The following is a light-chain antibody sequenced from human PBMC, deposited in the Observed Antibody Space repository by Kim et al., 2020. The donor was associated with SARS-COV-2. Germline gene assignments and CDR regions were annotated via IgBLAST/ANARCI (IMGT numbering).Light chain of an antibody. CDR2: QDS. CDR1: KWGDKY. V-gene: IGLV3-1*01. J-gene: IGLJ2*01. Sequence: SVSPGQTASITCSGDKWGDKYACWYQQKPGPSPVLVIYQDSKRPSGIPERFSGSNSGNAATLTISGTQAMDEADYYCQAWDSSTVVFGGGTQLTVL. CDR3: QAWDSSTVV.